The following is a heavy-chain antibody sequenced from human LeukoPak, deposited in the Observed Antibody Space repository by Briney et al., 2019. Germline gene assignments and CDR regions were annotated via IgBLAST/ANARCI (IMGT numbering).Heavy chain of an antibody. D-gene: IGHD6-19*01. CDR1: GFTFSSYS. CDR2: ISSSSSYI. CDR3: AKAAQWLASGGGHYYYMDV. Sequence: GGSLRLSCAASGFTFSSYSMNWVRQAPGKGLEWVSCISSSSSYIYYADSVKGRFTISRDNSKNSLYLQMNSLRAEDTALYYCAKAAQWLASGGGHYYYMDVWGKGTTVTVSS. V-gene: IGHV3-21*04. J-gene: IGHJ6*03.